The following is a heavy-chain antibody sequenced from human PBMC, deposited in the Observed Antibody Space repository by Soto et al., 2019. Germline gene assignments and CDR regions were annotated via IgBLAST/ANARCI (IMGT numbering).Heavy chain of an antibody. V-gene: IGHV4-59*01. CDR3: VRDYLLTGFDP. J-gene: IGHJ5*02. Sequence: LSLTCTVSGGSISNYYWTWVRQPPGKGLEWIGYVYYSGSTNYNPSLESRVTISIDASKNQFSLKMKSVTAADTAVYYCVRDYLLTGFDPWGQGALVTVSS. CDR2: VYYSGST. CDR1: GGSISNYY. D-gene: IGHD3-9*01.